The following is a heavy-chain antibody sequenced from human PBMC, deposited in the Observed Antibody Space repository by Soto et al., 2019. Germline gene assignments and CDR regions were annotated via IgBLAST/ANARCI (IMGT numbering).Heavy chain of an antibody. CDR1: EFTFSTYA. V-gene: IGHV3-23*01. CDR2: IGSGGSPT. D-gene: IGHD3-3*02. CDR3: AKGALSTYLH. Sequence: PGGSLRLSGAASEFTFSTYAMSWVRQAPGKGLEWVSSIGSGGSPTYYADSVKGRFTISRDNSKNTLYLQMNSPRAEDTAVYYFAKGALSTYLHWGQAPLVTVSS. J-gene: IGHJ4*02.